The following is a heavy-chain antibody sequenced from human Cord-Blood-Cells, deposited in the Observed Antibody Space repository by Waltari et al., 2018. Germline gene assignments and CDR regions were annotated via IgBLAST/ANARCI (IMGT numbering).Heavy chain of an antibody. CDR1: GFTFSSYG. V-gene: IGHV3-33*01. D-gene: IGHD3-16*02. CDR3: ARREGVWGSYRYGGVDY. J-gene: IGHJ4*02. Sequence: QVQLVESGGGVVQPGRSLRLSCAASGFTFSSYGMHWVRQAPGKGLEWVAVIWYDGSNKYYADSVKGRFTISRDNSKNTLYRQMNSLRAEDTAVYYCARREGVWGSYRYGGVDYWGQGTLVTVSS. CDR2: IWYDGSNK.